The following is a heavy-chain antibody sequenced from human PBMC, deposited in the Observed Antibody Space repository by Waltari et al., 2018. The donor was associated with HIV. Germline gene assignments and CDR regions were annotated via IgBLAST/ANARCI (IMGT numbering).Heavy chain of an antibody. CDR1: GFTFSSYS. CDR3: AREMYYYDSSGYYPGYAFDI. V-gene: IGHV3-21*01. Sequence: SCAASGFTFSSYSMNWVRQAPGKGLEWVSSISSSSSYIYYADSVKGRFTISRDNAKNSLYLQMNSLRAEDTAVYYCAREMYYYDSSGYYPGYAFDIWGQGTMVTVSS. D-gene: IGHD3-22*01. J-gene: IGHJ3*02. CDR2: ISSSSSYI.